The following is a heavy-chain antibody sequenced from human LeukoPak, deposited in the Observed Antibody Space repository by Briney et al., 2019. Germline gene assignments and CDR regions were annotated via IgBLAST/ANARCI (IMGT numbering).Heavy chain of an antibody. CDR2: IKSKTDGGTT. Sequence: GGSHRLSCAASGFTFSNAWMSWVRQAPGKGLGWVGRIKSKTDGGTTDYAAPVKGRFTISRDDSKNTLYLQMNSLKTEDTAVYYCTTDNVLRYVDWSPDYWGQGTLVTVSS. J-gene: IGHJ4*02. CDR1: GFTFSNAW. D-gene: IGHD3-9*01. V-gene: IGHV3-15*01. CDR3: TTDNVLRYVDWSPDY.